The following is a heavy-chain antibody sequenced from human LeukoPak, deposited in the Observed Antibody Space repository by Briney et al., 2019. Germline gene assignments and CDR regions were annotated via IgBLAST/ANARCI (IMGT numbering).Heavy chain of an antibody. CDR1: GGSVSSYY. CDR3: ARGSRGGYNWFDP. Sequence: SETLSLTCTVSGGSVSSYYWSWIRQSPGKGLEWIGYIHYSGSTNYNPSLKSRVTISVDTSKNQFSLRLNSVTAADTALYYCARGSRGGYNWFDPWGQGTLVIVSS. V-gene: IGHV4-59*02. D-gene: IGHD3-16*01. CDR2: IHYSGST. J-gene: IGHJ5*02.